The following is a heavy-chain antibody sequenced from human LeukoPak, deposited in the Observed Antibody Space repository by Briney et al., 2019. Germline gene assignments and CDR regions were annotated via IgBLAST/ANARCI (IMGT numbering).Heavy chain of an antibody. J-gene: IGHJ4*02. D-gene: IGHD5-18*01. CDR3: ARFRRGYSYGYSDY. V-gene: IGHV1-2*02. Sequence: ASVKVSCKASGYTFTGYYMHWLRQAPGQELEWMGWINPNSGSTNYAQKFQGRVTMTRDTSITTVYMELSRLISDDTAVYYCARFRRGYSYGYSDYWGQGTLVTVSS. CDR2: INPNSGST. CDR1: GYTFTGYY.